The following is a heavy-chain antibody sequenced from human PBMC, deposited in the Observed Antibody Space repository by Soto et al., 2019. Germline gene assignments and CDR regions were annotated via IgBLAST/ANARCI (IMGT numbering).Heavy chain of an antibody. CDR3: ANSAGELSFGNDY. Sequence: EVQLLESGGGLVQPGGSLRLSCAASGFTFSSYAMSWVRQAPGKGLEWVSAISGSGGSTYYADSVKGRFTISRDNSKNTLYLQINSLRAEDTAVCYCANSAGELSFGNDYWGQGTLVTVSS. CDR1: GFTFSSYA. D-gene: IGHD3-16*02. J-gene: IGHJ4*02. V-gene: IGHV3-23*01. CDR2: ISGSGGST.